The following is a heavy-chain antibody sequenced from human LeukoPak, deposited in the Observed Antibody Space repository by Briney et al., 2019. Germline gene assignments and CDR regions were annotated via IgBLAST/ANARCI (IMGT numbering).Heavy chain of an antibody. D-gene: IGHD5-18*01. V-gene: IGHV5-51*01. Sequence: GESLKISCKGSGYSFTSYWIGWVRQMPGKGLEWMGVIYPGDSDTRYSPSFQGQVTISADKSISTAYLQWSSLKASDTAMYYCARSAMVSSYYFDYWGQGTLVTVSS. CDR1: GYSFTSYW. CDR2: IYPGDSDT. J-gene: IGHJ4*02. CDR3: ARSAMVSSYYFDY.